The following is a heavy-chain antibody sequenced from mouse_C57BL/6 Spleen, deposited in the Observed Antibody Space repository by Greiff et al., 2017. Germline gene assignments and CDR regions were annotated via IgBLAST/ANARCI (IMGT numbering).Heavy chain of an antibody. Sequence: LVESGAELVMPGASVKLSCKASGYTFTSYWMHWVKQRPGQGLEWIGEIDPSDSYTNYNQKFKGKSTLTVDKSSSTAYMQLSRLTSEDSAVDFCAVYYYGSSQGYYFDCWGQGTTLTVSS. D-gene: IGHD1-1*01. J-gene: IGHJ2*01. V-gene: IGHV1-69*01. CDR1: GYTFTSYW. CDR2: IDPSDSYT. CDR3: AVYYYGSSQGYYFDC.